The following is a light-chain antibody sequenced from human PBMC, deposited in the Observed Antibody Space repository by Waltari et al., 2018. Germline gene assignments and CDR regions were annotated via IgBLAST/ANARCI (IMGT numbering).Light chain of an antibody. J-gene: IGLJ1*01. Sequence: QSALPQPASVSGSPGQSTTISCSGTDSDVGAYDFVSWYQQHPGKAPHLIIYGVSNRPSGISNRFSASKSGNTASLTISGLQAEDEADYYCSSYTTSSAPGVFGTGTRVTVL. V-gene: IGLV2-14*01. CDR1: DSDVGAYDF. CDR3: SSYTTSSAPGV. CDR2: GVS.